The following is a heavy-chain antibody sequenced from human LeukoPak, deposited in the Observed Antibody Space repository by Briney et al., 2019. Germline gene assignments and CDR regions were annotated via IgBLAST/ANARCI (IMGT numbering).Heavy chain of an antibody. Sequence: SVKVSCKASGGTFSSYAISWVRQAPGQGLEWMGRIIPILGIANYAQKFQGRVTITADKSTSTAYMELSSLRSEDTAVYYCARDSGMTTVTVEPSGYFDYWGQGTLVTVSS. J-gene: IGHJ4*02. CDR2: IIPILGIA. CDR1: GGTFSSYA. CDR3: ARDSGMTTVTVEPSGYFDY. V-gene: IGHV1-69*04. D-gene: IGHD4-17*01.